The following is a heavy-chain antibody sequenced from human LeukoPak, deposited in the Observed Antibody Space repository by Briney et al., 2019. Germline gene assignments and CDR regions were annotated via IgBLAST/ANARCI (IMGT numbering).Heavy chain of an antibody. Sequence: GGSLRLSCAASGFTFDDYGMSWVRQAPGKGLEWVSGINWNGGSTGYADSVKGRFTISRDNAKNSLYLQMNSLRAEDTAVYYCARGGIAVAEENWFDPWGQGTLVTVSS. J-gene: IGHJ5*02. CDR3: ARGGIAVAEENWFDP. CDR1: GFTFDDYG. V-gene: IGHV3-20*04. D-gene: IGHD6-19*01. CDR2: INWNGGST.